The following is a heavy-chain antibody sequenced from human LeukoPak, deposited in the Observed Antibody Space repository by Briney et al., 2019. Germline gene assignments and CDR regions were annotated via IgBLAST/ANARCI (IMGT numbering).Heavy chain of an antibody. CDR2: IHYSGST. J-gene: IGHJ6*03. V-gene: IGHV4-61*01. CDR3: ARTTMVRGTYYMDV. CDR1: GGSISSSSYY. D-gene: IGHD3-10*01. Sequence: SETLSLTCTVSGGSISSSSYYWSWIRQPPGKGLQWIGCIHYSGSTNYNPSLKSRVTISVDTSKNQFSLKLSSVTAADTAVYYCARTTMVRGTYYMDVWGKGTTVTISS.